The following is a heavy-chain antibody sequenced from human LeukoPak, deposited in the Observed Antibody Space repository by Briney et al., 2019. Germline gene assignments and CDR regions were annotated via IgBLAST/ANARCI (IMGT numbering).Heavy chain of an antibody. V-gene: IGHV4-59*01. Sequence: SETLSLTCTVSGGSISSYYWSWIRQPPGKGLEWIGYIYYSGSTNYNPSLKSRVTISVDTSKNQFSLKLSSVTAADTAVYYCARGDTAMASLYYYYGMDVWGQGTTVTASS. CDR3: ARGDTAMASLYYYYGMDV. J-gene: IGHJ6*02. CDR2: IYYSGST. D-gene: IGHD5-18*01. CDR1: GGSISSYY.